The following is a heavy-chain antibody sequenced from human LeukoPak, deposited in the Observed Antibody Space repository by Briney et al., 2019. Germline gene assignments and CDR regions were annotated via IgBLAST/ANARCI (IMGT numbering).Heavy chain of an antibody. J-gene: IGHJ4*02. CDR3: AKDRDYGVFDY. Sequence: GGSLRLSCAASGFTVSSNYMSWVRQAPGKGLEWVSVIYSGGSTYYADSVKGRFTISRDNSKNTLYLQMNSLRAEDTAVYYCAKDRDYGVFDYWGQGTLVTVSS. CDR2: IYSGGST. CDR1: GFTVSSNY. V-gene: IGHV3-53*01. D-gene: IGHD4-17*01.